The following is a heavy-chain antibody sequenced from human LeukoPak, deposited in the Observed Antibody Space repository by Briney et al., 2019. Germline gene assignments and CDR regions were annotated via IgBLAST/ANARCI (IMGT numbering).Heavy chain of an antibody. J-gene: IGHJ3*02. D-gene: IGHD3-10*01. V-gene: IGHV4-61*01. Sequence: SETLSLTCTVSGYSISSGYYWSWIRQPPGKGLEWIGYIYYSGSTNYNPSLKSRVTISVDTSKNQFSLKLSSVTAADTAVYYCARVTRDYGRDAFDIWGQGTMVTVSS. CDR3: ARVTRDYGRDAFDI. CDR2: IYYSGST. CDR1: GYSISSGYY.